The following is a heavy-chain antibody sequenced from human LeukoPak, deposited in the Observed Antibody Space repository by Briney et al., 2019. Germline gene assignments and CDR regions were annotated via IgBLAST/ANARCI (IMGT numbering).Heavy chain of an antibody. Sequence: ASVKVSCKASGYTFTNYAFTWVRQAPGQGLEWMGWISAYNGNTNYAQKLQGRVTMTTDTSTSTAYMELRSLRSDDTAVYYCARGLEWLTRRHTWFDPWGQGTLVTVSS. CDR1: GYTFTNYA. J-gene: IGHJ5*02. D-gene: IGHD3-3*01. CDR2: ISAYNGNT. CDR3: ARGLEWLTRRHTWFDP. V-gene: IGHV1-18*01.